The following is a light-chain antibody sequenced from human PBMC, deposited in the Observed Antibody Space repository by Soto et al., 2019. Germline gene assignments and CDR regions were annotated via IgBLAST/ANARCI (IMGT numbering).Light chain of an antibody. CDR3: QKYNNAPLT. Sequence: DIQMTQSPSSLSASVGDRVTITCRASYNIRNSLNWYQQKPGKAPEFLIYASSILQSGVPSRFSGSASGTYFTLTINSLQPEDVATYYCQKYNNAPLTFGPGTKVDIK. CDR2: ASS. CDR1: YNIRNS. J-gene: IGKJ3*01. V-gene: IGKV1-39*01.